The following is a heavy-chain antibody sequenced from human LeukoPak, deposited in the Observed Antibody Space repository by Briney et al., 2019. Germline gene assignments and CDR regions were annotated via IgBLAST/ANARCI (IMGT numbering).Heavy chain of an antibody. CDR2: ISSSSSYI. V-gene: IGHV3-21*01. J-gene: IGHJ4*02. CDR3: ARDLFDGDYIRFFDY. Sequence: GGSLRLSCAASGFTFSSYSMNWVRQAPGKGLEWVSSISSSSSYIYYADSVKGRFTISRDNAKNSLYLQMNSLRVEDTAVYYCARDLFDGDYIRFFDYWGQGTLVTVSS. CDR1: GFTFSSYS. D-gene: IGHD4-17*01.